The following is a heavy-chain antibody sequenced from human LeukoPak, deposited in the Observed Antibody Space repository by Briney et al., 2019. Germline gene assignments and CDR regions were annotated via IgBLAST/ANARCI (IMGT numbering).Heavy chain of an antibody. V-gene: IGHV3-21*03. Sequence: GGSLRLSCTVSGFTVSSYSMNWVRQAPGKGLEWVSSISSSSSYIYYADSVKGRFTISRDNAKNSLYLQMNSLRAEDTAVYYCARDNYDSSTPYYFDYWGQGTLVTVSS. CDR3: ARDNYDSSTPYYFDY. CDR2: ISSSSSYI. J-gene: IGHJ4*02. CDR1: GFTVSSYS. D-gene: IGHD3-22*01.